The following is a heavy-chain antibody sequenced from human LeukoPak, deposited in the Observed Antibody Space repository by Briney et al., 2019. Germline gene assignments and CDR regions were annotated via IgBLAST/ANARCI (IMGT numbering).Heavy chain of an antibody. J-gene: IGHJ4*02. V-gene: IGHV3-33*01. D-gene: IGHD5-18*01. CDR1: GFTFSSYG. Sequence: PGGSLRLSRAASGFTFSSYGMHWVRQAPGKGLEWVAVIWYDGSNKYYADSVKGRFTISRDNSKNTLYLQMNSLGAEDTAVYYCARALDTAMVYWGQGTLVTVSS. CDR2: IWYDGSNK. CDR3: ARALDTAMVY.